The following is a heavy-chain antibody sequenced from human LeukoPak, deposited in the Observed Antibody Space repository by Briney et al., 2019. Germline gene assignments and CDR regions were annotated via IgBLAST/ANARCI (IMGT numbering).Heavy chain of an antibody. CDR1: GASISSSAYY. Sequence: KPSETLSLTCTVSGASISSSAYYWGWIRQPPGKGLEWIGSIGGSNYYRGSTYYNPSLKSRVTIHVDTSKDQFSLKLSSVTAADTAAYYCARLETSVTEHNWFDPWGQGTLVTVSS. D-gene: IGHD2-21*02. CDR3: ARLETSVTEHNWFDP. V-gene: IGHV4-39*01. CDR2: IGGSNYYRGST. J-gene: IGHJ5*02.